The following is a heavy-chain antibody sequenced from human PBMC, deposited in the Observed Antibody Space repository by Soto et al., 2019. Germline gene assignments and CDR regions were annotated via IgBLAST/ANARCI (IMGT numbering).Heavy chain of an antibody. CDR2: IYPGDSDT. V-gene: IGHV5-51*01. CDR3: ARTAAAGKYYYGVDV. CDR1: GYSFTSYW. Sequence: GESLKISCKGSGYSFTSYWIGGVRQMPGKGLEWMGIIYPGDSDTRYSPSFQGQVTISADKSISTAYLQWSSLKASDTAMYYCARTAAAGKYYYGVDVWGQGTTVTVSS. D-gene: IGHD6-13*01. J-gene: IGHJ6*02.